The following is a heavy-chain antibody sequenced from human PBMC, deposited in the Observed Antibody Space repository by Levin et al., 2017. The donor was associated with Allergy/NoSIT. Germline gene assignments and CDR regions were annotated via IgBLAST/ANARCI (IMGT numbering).Heavy chain of an antibody. J-gene: IGHJ3*02. CDR2: IWYDGSNK. Sequence: AGGSLRLSCAASGFTFSSYGMHWVRQAPGKGLEWVAVIWYDGSNKYYADSVKGRFTISRDNSKNTLYLQMNSLRAEDTAVYYCARDGTLAYCGGDCYPPLNHDAFDIWGQGTMVTVSS. CDR3: ARDGTLAYCGGDCYPPLNHDAFDI. V-gene: IGHV3-33*01. CDR1: GFTFSSYG. D-gene: IGHD2-21*02.